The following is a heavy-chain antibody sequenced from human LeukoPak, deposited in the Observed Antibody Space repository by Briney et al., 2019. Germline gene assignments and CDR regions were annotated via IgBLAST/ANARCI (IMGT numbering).Heavy chain of an antibody. V-gene: IGHV3-23*01. Sequence: PGGSLRLSCAASGFTFSSYAMSWVRQAPGKGLEWVSAISGSGGSTYYADSVKGRFTISRDNSKNTLYLQMNSLRAEDTAVYYCARGARSPAGWGSYLREGNWDYWGQGTLVTVSS. D-gene: IGHD1-26*01. CDR2: ISGSGGST. CDR3: ARGARSPAGWGSYLREGNWDY. CDR1: GFTFSSYA. J-gene: IGHJ4*02.